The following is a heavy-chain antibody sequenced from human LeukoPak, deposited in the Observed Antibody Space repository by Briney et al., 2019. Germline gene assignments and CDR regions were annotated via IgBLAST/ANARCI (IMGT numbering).Heavy chain of an antibody. J-gene: IGHJ4*02. CDR1: VCTFSTYA. CDR2: IIPIFGTA. CDR3: ARHSAPEVEMATITSPLFDY. Sequence: ASGRVSCTPAVCTFSTYAISWVRQAPGQGLEWMGGIIPIFGTANYAQKFQGRVTITTDESTSTAYMELSSLRSEDTAVYYCARHSAPEVEMATITSPLFDYWGQGTLVTVSS. V-gene: IGHV1-69*05. D-gene: IGHD5-24*01.